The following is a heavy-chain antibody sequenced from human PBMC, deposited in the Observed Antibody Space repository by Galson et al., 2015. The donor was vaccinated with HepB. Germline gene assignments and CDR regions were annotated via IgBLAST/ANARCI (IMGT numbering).Heavy chain of an antibody. CDR2: TLYDGSNK. D-gene: IGHD6-19*01. V-gene: IGHV3-30*09. CDR1: GFTFSNYA. J-gene: IGHJ4*02. Sequence: SLRLSCAAFGFTFSNYAMHWVRQAPGKGLEWVAFTLYDGSNKYYADSVKGRFGISRDNSKNTLYLQMNSLRADDTAIYFCAKVFPEKTSGWYRQALYYFDSWGQGTRVTVSS. CDR3: AKVFPEKTSGWYRQALYYFDS.